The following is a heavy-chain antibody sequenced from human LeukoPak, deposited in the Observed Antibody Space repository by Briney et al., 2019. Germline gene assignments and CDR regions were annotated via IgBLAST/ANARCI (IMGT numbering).Heavy chain of an antibody. V-gene: IGHV1-18*01. CDR3: ARDDFWSGYYYFDY. J-gene: IGHJ4*02. CDR2: ISAYNGNT. Sequence: ASVKVSCKASGYTFTSYGISWVRQAPGQGLEWMGWISAYNGNTYYAQKLQGRVTMTTDTSTSTAYMELRSLRSDDTAVYYCARDDFWSGYYYFDYWGQGTLVTVSS. CDR1: GYTFTSYG. D-gene: IGHD3-3*01.